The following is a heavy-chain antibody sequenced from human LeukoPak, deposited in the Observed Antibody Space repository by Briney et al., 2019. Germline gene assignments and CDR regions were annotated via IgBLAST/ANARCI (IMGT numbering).Heavy chain of an antibody. CDR3: ARDRDSSGPDHFDY. V-gene: IGHV7-4-1*02. CDR2: INTNTGNP. D-gene: IGHD3-22*01. J-gene: IGHJ4*02. Sequence: ASVKVSCKASGYTFTSYAMNWVRQAPGQGLEWMGWINTNTGNPTYAQGFTGRFVFSLDTSVSTAYQQISSLKAEDTAVYYCARDRDSSGPDHFDYWGQGTLVTVSS. CDR1: GYTFTSYA.